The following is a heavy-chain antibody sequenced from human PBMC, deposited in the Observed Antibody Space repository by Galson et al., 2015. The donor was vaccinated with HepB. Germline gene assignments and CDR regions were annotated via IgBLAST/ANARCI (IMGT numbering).Heavy chain of an antibody. V-gene: IGHV3-74*01. CDR2: ISSDGSST. Sequence: SLRLSCAASGFTFSSYWMHWVRQAPGKGLVWVSLISSDGSSTSYADSVKGRFTISRDNAKNTLYLQMNSLRAEDTAGYYCARMVANDCREGHWGQGIQVTASS. D-gene: IGHD2-21*02. J-gene: IGHJ4*02. CDR1: GFTFSSYW. CDR3: ARMVANDCREGH.